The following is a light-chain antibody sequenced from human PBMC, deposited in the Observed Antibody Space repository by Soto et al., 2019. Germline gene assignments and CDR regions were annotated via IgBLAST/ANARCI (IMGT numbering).Light chain of an antibody. CDR3: QSYDSSTVV. V-gene: IGLV6-57*04. Sequence: NFMLTQPHSVSESPGKTVTISCTRSSGSIASNYVQWYQQRPGSVPTTVIYEGNQRPSGVPDRFSGSTDGSSNSASLTISGLQTEDEADYYCQSYDSSTVVFGGGTKVIVL. J-gene: IGLJ2*01. CDR2: EGN. CDR1: SGSIASNY.